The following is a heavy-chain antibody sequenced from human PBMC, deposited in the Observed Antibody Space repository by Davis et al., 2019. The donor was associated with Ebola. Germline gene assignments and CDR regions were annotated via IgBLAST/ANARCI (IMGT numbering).Heavy chain of an antibody. CDR3: ARLGQQLLLGDWDY. J-gene: IGHJ4*02. CDR2: INPGGGST. V-gene: IGHV1-46*01. CDR1: AYTFTRYY. D-gene: IGHD2-2*01. Sequence: ASAQVSCKASAYTFTRYYIHWVRQAPGQGPEWLGIINPGGGSTTYAQKFQGRVTMTRDTSTSTVYMDLSSLRSEDTAVYYCARLGQQLLLGDWDYWGQGTLVTVSS.